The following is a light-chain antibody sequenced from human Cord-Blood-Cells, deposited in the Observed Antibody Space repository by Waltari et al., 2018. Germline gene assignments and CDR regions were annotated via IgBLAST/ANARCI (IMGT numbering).Light chain of an antibody. CDR3: QQYNNWPPWT. J-gene: IGKJ1*01. Sequence: EIVMTQSPATLSVYPGERATLSCRASQSVSRNLAWYQQKPGQAPRLLIYGAATRAPGIPARFSGSGSGTEFTLTISSLQSEDFAVYYCQQYNNWPPWTFGQGTKVEIK. CDR2: GAA. CDR1: QSVSRN. V-gene: IGKV3-15*01.